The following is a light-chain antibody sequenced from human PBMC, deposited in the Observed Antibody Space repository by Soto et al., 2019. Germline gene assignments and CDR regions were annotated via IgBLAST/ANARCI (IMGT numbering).Light chain of an antibody. CDR3: QHYHNWPPRT. CDR2: GAS. V-gene: IGKV3-15*01. Sequence: EIVMTQSPATLSVSPGERVTLSCRASQSVSSNLAWYQQKPGQAPRLLIYGASTRATGIPARFSGGGSETEFNLTISSLQSEDFAVYYCQHYHNWPPRTFGQGTKVEIK. J-gene: IGKJ1*01. CDR1: QSVSSN.